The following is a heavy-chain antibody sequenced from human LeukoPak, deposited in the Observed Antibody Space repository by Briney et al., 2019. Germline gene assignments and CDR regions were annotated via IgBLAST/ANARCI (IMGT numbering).Heavy chain of an antibody. CDR2: ISTQSGNT. CDR1: GYTLTSYG. D-gene: IGHD4-17*01. CDR3: ARGAYGDK. Sequence: ASVKVSCKASGYTLTSYGINWMRQAPGQGLEWMGWISTQSGNTNYAQKVQGRLTLTTDRSTNTAYMELRSLRSDGTAVYYCARGAYGDKWGQGTMVTVSS. J-gene: IGHJ4*02. V-gene: IGHV1-18*01.